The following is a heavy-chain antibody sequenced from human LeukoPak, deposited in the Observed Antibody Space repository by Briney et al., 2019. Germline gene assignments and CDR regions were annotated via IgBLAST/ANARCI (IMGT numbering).Heavy chain of an antibody. J-gene: IGHJ4*02. D-gene: IGHD1-26*01. V-gene: IGHV3-7*01. CDR2: IKIDGTEK. Sequence: GGSLRLSCAASGFAFGTYWMTWVRQAPGKGLEWVANIKIDGTEKRYADSVKGRFTISRDNAKNSLYLQMSSLRAEDTAVYYCARRVVGGTDYFDYWGQGTLVTVSP. CDR3: ARRVVGGTDYFDY. CDR1: GFAFGTYW.